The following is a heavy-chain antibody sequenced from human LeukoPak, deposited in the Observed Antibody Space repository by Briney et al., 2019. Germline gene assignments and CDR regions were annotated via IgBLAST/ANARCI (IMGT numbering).Heavy chain of an antibody. CDR1: GYPFTTYE. J-gene: IGHJ5*02. V-gene: IGHV1-8*01. Sequence: ASVKVSCKTSGYPFTTYEINWVRQVAGQGLEWVGWVHPDTGYADYAQKFQGRVTMTSDTSISTAYMELSSLRSDDTAVYFCARGPRNDPWGQGTLVTVSS. CDR3: ARGPRNDP. CDR2: VHPDTGYA. D-gene: IGHD1-14*01.